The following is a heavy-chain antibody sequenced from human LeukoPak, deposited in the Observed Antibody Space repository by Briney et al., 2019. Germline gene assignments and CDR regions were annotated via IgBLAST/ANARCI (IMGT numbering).Heavy chain of an antibody. CDR1: GFTFSSYA. CDR2: ISYDGSNK. CDR3: ARTYSSSWYGVVDY. Sequence: GGSLRLSCAASGFTFSSYAMHWVRQAPGKGLEWVAAISYDGSNKYYADSVKGRFTISRDNSKNTLYLQMNSLRAEDTAVYYCARTYSSSWYGVVDYWGQGTLVTVSS. D-gene: IGHD6-13*01. V-gene: IGHV3-30*04. J-gene: IGHJ4*02.